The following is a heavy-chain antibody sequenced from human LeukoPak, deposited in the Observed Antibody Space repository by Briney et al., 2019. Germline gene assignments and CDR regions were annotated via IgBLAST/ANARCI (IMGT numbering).Heavy chain of an antibody. D-gene: IGHD3-3*01. J-gene: IGHJ4*02. CDR2: ISGSGGST. V-gene: IGHV3-23*01. Sequence: GGSLRLSCAASGFTFSSYAMSWVRQAPGKGLEWVSAISGSGGSTYYADSVKGRFTISRDNSKNTLYLQMNSLRAEDTAVYYCAKDRPGYYDFWSGYHDYWGQGTLVTVSS. CDR1: GFTFSSYA. CDR3: AKDRPGYYDFWSGYHDY.